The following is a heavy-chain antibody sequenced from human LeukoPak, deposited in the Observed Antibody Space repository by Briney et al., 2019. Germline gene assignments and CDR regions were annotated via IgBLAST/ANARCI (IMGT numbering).Heavy chain of an antibody. Sequence: GGSLRLSCAASGFTFSTFAMIWVRQPPGKGLEWVSSIFAGGGEIHYADSVRGRFTISRDNSKSTLSLQMNSLRVEDTALYYCASQYYYDSSGADYWGQGTLVTVSS. CDR3: ASQYYYDSSGADY. CDR1: GFTFSTFA. D-gene: IGHD3-22*01. V-gene: IGHV3-23*01. CDR2: IFAGGGEI. J-gene: IGHJ4*02.